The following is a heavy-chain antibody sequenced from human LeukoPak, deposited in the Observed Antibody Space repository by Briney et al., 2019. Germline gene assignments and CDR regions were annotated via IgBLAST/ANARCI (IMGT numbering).Heavy chain of an antibody. V-gene: IGHV4-61*02. CDR2: IYTSGST. D-gene: IGHD6-19*01. J-gene: IGHJ2*01. CDR1: GGSISSGSYY. CDR3: ARDRGQWLVDWHFDL. Sequence: PSQTLSLTCTVSGGSISSGSYYWSWIRQPAGKGLEWIGRIYTSGSTNYNPSLKSRVTISVDTSKNQFSLKLSSVTAADTAVYYCARDRGQWLVDWHFDLWGRGTLVTVSS.